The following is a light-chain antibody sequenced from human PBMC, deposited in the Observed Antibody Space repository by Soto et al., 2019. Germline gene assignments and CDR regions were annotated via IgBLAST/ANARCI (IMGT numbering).Light chain of an antibody. CDR3: SSYTRSSTLV. Sequence: SALNQPASVSGSPGQSITISCPGTSSVVGGYNYVSWYQQSPGKAPKLMIYDVSTRPSGVSYRFSGSKSGNTASLTISGLQAEDEADYYCSSYTRSSTLVFGSGTKVTVL. J-gene: IGLJ1*01. CDR2: DVS. CDR1: SSVVGGYNY. V-gene: IGLV2-14*01.